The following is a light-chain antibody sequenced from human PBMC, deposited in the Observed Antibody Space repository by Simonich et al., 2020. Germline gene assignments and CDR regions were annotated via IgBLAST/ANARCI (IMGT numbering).Light chain of an antibody. J-gene: IGKJ1*01. CDR3: QQYNNWPWT. CDR2: GAS. CDR1: QSVSSN. Sequence: EIVMTQSPATLSVSPGERATLSCRARQSVSSNLAWYQQKPGQAPRLLIYGASTRATGTPARFSGRGSGTEFTLTISSMQSEDFAVYYCQQYNNWPWTFGQGTKVEIK. V-gene: IGKV3-15*01.